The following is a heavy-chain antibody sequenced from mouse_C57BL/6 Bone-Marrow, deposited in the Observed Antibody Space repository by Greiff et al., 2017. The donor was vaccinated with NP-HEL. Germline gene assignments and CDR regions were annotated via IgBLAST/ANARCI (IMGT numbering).Heavy chain of an antibody. CDR2: IYPRSGNT. J-gene: IGHJ1*03. CDR3: ARGWGEERYFDV. Sequence: QVQLQQSGAELARPGASVKLSCKASGYTFTSSGISWVKQRTGQGLEWIGEIYPRSGNTYYNEKFKGKATLTADKSSSTAYMELRSLTSEDSAVYFCARGWGEERYFDVWGTGTTVTVSS. CDR1: GYTFTSSG. V-gene: IGHV1-81*01. D-gene: IGHD1-1*02.